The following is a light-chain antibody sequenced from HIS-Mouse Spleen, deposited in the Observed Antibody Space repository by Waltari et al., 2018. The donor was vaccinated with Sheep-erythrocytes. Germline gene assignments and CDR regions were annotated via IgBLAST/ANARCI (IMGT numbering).Light chain of an antibody. CDR1: SSDVGGYNY. Sequence: QSALTQPRSVSGSPGQSVTISCPGTSSDVGGYNYASWYQQHPGKAPNLMIYDGSKRPSGVPDRFSGSKSGNTASLTISGLQAEDEADYYCCSYAGSYTLVFGGGTKLTVL. CDR3: CSYAGSYTLV. CDR2: DGS. J-gene: IGLJ2*01. V-gene: IGLV2-11*01.